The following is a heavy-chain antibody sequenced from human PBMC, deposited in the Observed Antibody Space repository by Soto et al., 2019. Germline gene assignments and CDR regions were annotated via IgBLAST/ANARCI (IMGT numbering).Heavy chain of an antibody. CDR3: ACHQVLSVYSGFDR. V-gene: IGHV4-59*01. J-gene: IGHJ5*02. CDR1: NGSMDRFY. D-gene: IGHD2-8*02. CDR2: IYFSGST. Sequence: SETLFLTCSFSNGSMDRFYWNWIRQSPEQRLEWIGQIYFSGSTIYSPSFKSRVTLSVDSSKSQVALRLTSVTAADTAVYFCACHQVLSVYSGFDRWRHGILGTV.